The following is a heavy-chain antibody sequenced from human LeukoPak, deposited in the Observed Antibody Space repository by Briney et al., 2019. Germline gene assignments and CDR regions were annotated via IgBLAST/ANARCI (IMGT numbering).Heavy chain of an antibody. CDR3: AYSSSSGGLVDY. CDR1: GYTFTSYY. D-gene: IGHD6-6*01. V-gene: IGHV1-46*01. CDR2: INPSGGST. J-gene: IGHJ4*02. Sequence: RASVKVSCKASGYTFTSYYMHWVRQAPGQGLEWMGIINPSGGSTSYAQKFQGRVTMTRDTSTSTVYMELSSLRSEDTAVCYCAYSSSSGGLVDYWGQGTLVTVSS.